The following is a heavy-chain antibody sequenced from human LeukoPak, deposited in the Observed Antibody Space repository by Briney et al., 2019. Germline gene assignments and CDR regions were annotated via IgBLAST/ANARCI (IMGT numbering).Heavy chain of an antibody. V-gene: IGHV4-30-2*01. D-gene: IGHD6-25*01. CDR1: GGSISSGGYS. CDR2: IYHSGST. CDR3: ARGIGSPPPIGFDP. Sequence: PSETLSLTCAISGGSISSGGYSWSWIRQPPGKGLEWIGYIYHSGSTYYNPSLKSRVTISVDRSKNQFSLKLSSVTAADTAVYYCARGIGSPPPIGFDPWGQGTLVTVSS. J-gene: IGHJ5*02.